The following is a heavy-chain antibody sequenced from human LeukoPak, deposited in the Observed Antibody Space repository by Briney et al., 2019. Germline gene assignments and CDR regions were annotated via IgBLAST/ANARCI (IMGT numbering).Heavy chain of an antibody. V-gene: IGHV3-33*01. J-gene: IGHJ6*04. Sequence: GGSLRLSCAASGFTFSSYGMHWVRQAPGKGLEWVAVIWYDGSNKYYADSVKGRFTISRDNSKNTLYLQMNSLRAEDTAVYYCARTPGYCSGGSCYSGYYYGKDVWGKGTTVTVSS. D-gene: IGHD2-15*01. CDR2: IWYDGSNK. CDR3: ARTPGYCSGGSCYSGYYYGKDV. CDR1: GFTFSSYG.